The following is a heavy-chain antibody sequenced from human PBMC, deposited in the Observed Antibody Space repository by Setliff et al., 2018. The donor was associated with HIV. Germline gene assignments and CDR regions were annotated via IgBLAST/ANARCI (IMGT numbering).Heavy chain of an antibody. CDR1: GGTFSSQA. D-gene: IGHD6-6*01. CDR3: ASPEAYSTSSRFDY. V-gene: IGHV1-69*10. Sequence: SVKVSCKASGGTFSSQAVNWVRQAPGQRLEWMGRIMPILRKTDYAQRFQGRVTITADKSTSTAFMELTNLRSDDTAVYYCASPEAYSTSSRFDYWGQGALVTVSS. CDR2: IMPILRKT. J-gene: IGHJ4*02.